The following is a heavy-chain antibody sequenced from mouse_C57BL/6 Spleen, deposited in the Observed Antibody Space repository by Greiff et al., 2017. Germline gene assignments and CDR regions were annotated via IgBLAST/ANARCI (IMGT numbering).Heavy chain of an antibody. CDR2: IYPGDGDT. CDR3: STYYDFYYAMDY. Sequence: QVQLQQSGPELVKPGASVKISCKASGYAFSSSWMNWVKQRPGKGLEWLGRIYPGDGDTNYNGKFKGKATLTADKSSSTAYMQLSSLTSEDSAVYFCSTYYDFYYAMDYWGQGTSVTVSS. CDR1: GYAFSSSW. J-gene: IGHJ4*01. D-gene: IGHD2-4*01. V-gene: IGHV1-82*01.